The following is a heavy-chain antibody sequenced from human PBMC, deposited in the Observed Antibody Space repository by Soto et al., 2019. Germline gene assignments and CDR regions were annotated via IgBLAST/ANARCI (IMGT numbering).Heavy chain of an antibody. J-gene: IGHJ6*02. CDR2: IFYSGST. Sequence: SETLSLTCTVSGGSIRSSTYYWGWIRQPPGKGLEWIGSIFYSGSTYYNPSLKSQVTISVDTSKNQFSLKLSSVTAADTAVYYCARHLTYSSAGSCYSDFPYYGMDVWGQGTTDTVSS. CDR3: ARHLTYSSAGSCYSDFPYYGMDV. D-gene: IGHD2-15*01. V-gene: IGHV4-39*01. CDR1: GGSIRSSTYY.